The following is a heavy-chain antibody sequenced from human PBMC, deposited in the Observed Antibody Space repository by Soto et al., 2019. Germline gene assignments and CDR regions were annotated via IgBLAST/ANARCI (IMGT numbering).Heavy chain of an antibody. D-gene: IGHD2-15*01. CDR1: GFTFSDYY. J-gene: IGHJ3*02. V-gene: IGHV3-11*01. CDR3: ARVTRTCSGGSCYSMADAFDI. Sequence: GGSLRLSCAASGFTFSDYYMSWIRQAPGKGLEWVSYISSSGSTIYYADSVKGRFTISRDNAKNSLYLQMNSLRAEDTAVYYCARVTRTCSGGSCYSMADAFDIWGQGTMVTVSS. CDR2: ISSSGSTI.